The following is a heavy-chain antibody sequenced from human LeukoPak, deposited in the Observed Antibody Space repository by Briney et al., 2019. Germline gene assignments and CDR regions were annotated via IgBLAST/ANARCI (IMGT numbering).Heavy chain of an antibody. CDR1: GGSISSSSYY. D-gene: IGHD3-22*01. CDR2: IYYSGST. V-gene: IGHV4-39*07. Sequence: PSETLSLTCTVSGGSISSSSYYWGWIRQPPGKGLEWIGSIYYSGSTNYNPSLKSRVTISVDTSKNQFSLKLSSVTAADTAVYYCARCMTYYYDSSGYYDYWGQGTLVTVSS. CDR3: ARCMTYYYDSSGYYDY. J-gene: IGHJ4*02.